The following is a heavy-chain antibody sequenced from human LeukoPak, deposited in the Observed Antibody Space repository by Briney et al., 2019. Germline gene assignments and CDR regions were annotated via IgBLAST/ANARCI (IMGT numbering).Heavy chain of an antibody. V-gene: IGHV4-4*07. D-gene: IGHD3-3*01. J-gene: IGHJ3*02. CDR1: GGSISSYY. CDR2: IYTSGST. CDR3: ARLCPTIFGVLPDANAFDI. Sequence: KPSETLSLTCTVSGGSISSYYWSWIRQPAGKGLEWIGRIYTSGSTNYNPSLKSRVTMSVDTSKNQFSLKLSSVTAADTAVYYCARLCPTIFGVLPDANAFDIWGKGTMVTVSS.